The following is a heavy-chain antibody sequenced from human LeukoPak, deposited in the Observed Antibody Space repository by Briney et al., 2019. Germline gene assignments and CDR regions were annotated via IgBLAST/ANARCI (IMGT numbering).Heavy chain of an antibody. Sequence: SVKVSCKASGGTFSSYAISWVRQAPGQGLEWMGGIIPIFGTANYAQKFQGRVTMTRNTSISTAYMELSSLRSEDTAVYYCARGGSGSYQGIDWFDPWGQGTLVTVSS. CDR1: GGTFSSYA. D-gene: IGHD3-10*01. V-gene: IGHV1-69*05. J-gene: IGHJ5*02. CDR2: IIPIFGTA. CDR3: ARGGSGSYQGIDWFDP.